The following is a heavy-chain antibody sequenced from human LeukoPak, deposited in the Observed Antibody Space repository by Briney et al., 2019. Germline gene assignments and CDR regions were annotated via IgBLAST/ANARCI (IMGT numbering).Heavy chain of an antibody. D-gene: IGHD3-22*01. CDR1: GGSISSGDYY. V-gene: IGHV4-30-4*08. CDR3: ARVRDYYDSSGYRNHP. J-gene: IGHJ5*02. Sequence: SQTLSLTCTVSGGSISSGDYYWSWTRRPPGKGLEWIGYIYYSGSTYYNPSPKSRVTISVDTSKNQFSLKLSSVTAADTAVYYCARVRDYYDSSGYRNHPWGQGTLVTVSS. CDR2: IYYSGST.